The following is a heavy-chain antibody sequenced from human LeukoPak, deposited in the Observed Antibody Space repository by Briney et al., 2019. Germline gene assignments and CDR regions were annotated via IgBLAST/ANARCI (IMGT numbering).Heavy chain of an antibody. CDR1: GGSISSYY. CDR3: ARVSYVWGSYRYTFDY. D-gene: IGHD3-16*02. Sequence: SETLSLTYTVSGGSISSYYWSWIRQPPGKGLEWIGYIYYSGSTNYNPSLKSRVTISVDTSKNQFSLKLSSVTAADTAVYYCARVSYVWGSYRYTFDYWGQGTLVTVSS. CDR2: IYYSGST. J-gene: IGHJ4*02. V-gene: IGHV4-59*01.